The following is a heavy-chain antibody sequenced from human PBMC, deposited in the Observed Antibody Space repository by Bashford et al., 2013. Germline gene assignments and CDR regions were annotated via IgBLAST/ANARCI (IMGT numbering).Heavy chain of an antibody. J-gene: IGHJ4*02. V-gene: IGHV4-39*07. D-gene: IGHD4-23*01. CDR2: VNHSGST. Sequence: SSETLSLTCTVSAAPSTVLLTTGAGSGSPQGRGWSGLGKVNHSGSTNYNPSLKSRVTISVDTSKNQFSLKLSSVTAADTAVYYCAREDYGGNSPRTRRGPFDYWGQGTLVTVSS. CDR1: AAPSTVLLTT. CDR3: AREDYGGNSPRTRRGPFDY.